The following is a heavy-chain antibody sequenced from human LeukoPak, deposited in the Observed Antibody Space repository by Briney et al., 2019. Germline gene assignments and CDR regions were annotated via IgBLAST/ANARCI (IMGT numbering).Heavy chain of an antibody. V-gene: IGHV1-2*02. D-gene: IGHD6-6*01. Sequence: ASVKLSCKASGYTFTGYYMHWVRQAPGQGLEWMAWINPNSGGTNYAQKFQGRVTMTRDTSISTDYMQLSSLRSEDTAVYYCARGEYSSSSILWTLDYWGQGTLVTVSS. CDR3: ARGEYSSSSILWTLDY. J-gene: IGHJ4*02. CDR2: INPNSGGT. CDR1: GYTFTGYY.